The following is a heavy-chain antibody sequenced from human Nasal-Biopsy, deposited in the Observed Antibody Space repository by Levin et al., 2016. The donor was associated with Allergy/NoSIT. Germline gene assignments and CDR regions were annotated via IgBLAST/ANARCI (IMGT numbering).Heavy chain of an antibody. CDR2: IKSKLDGGTV. CDR3: TRDPDSNSWGAFDI. J-gene: IGHJ3*02. Sequence: GGSLRLSCRASGFTFTNAWMSWVRQAPGKGLEWVGRIKSKLDGGTVDYAAPVRGRFTISRDDSKNILYLQMNGPRTEDTAVYYCTRDPDSNSWGAFDIWGQGTLVTVSP. CDR1: GFTFTNAW. V-gene: IGHV3-15*01. D-gene: IGHD3-16*01.